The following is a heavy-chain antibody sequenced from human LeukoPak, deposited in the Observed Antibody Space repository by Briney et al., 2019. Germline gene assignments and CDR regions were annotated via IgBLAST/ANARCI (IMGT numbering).Heavy chain of an antibody. J-gene: IGHJ5*02. CDR2: IYHSGST. CDR3: ARYYRAEETLNWFDP. CDR1: GYSIRSGYY. D-gene: IGHD1-26*01. V-gene: IGHV4-38-2*02. Sequence: PSETLSLTCTVSGYSIRSGYYWGWIRQPPGKGLEWIGSIYHSGSTNYNPSLKSRVTISVDTSKNQFSLKLSSVTAADTAVYYCARYYRAEETLNWFDPWGQGTLVTVSS.